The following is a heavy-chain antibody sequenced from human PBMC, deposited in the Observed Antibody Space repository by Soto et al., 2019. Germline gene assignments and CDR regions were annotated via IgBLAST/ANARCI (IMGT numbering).Heavy chain of an antibody. CDR3: ARDPNWNYYGMDV. Sequence: EVQLVESGGGLVQPGGSLRLSCAASGFTFSDYWMTWVRQAPGKGLEWVADIKQDGSEIYYVDSVKGRFTISRDNAKNALYLQMNSLRAEDTDVDYCARDPNWNYYGMDVWGQGTTVTVSS. V-gene: IGHV3-7*01. CDR1: GFTFSDYW. D-gene: IGHD1-20*01. CDR2: IKQDGSEI. J-gene: IGHJ6*02.